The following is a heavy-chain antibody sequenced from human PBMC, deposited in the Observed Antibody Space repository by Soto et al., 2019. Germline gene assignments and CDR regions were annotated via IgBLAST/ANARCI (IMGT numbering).Heavy chain of an antibody. V-gene: IGHV1-18*01. D-gene: IGHD6-19*01. Sequence: ASVKVSCKAAGYTFTSHGISWVRQARGQGLEWMGWISTFHGSINYAQKFQGRVTMTTDTSTSTAYMELRSLRSDDTAVYYCARFYSSGWPRGYFDYWGQGTPVTVSS. J-gene: IGHJ4*02. CDR1: GYTFTSHG. CDR2: ISTFHGSI. CDR3: ARFYSSGWPRGYFDY.